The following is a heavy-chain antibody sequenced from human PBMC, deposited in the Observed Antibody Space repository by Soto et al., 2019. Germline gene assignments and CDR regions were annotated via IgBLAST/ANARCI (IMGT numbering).Heavy chain of an antibody. Sequence: QVQLQESGPGLVKPSQTLSLTCTVSGDSISTDDYYWNWIRQPPGKGLEWIGYIYYSGNTYYIPSLKSRVTISVDTSKNQISLKLNSVTAADTAVYYCARGIYSTSSFFDSWGQGTLVTVSS. CDR3: ARGIYSTSSFFDS. CDR1: GDSISTDDYY. CDR2: IYYSGNT. D-gene: IGHD6-6*01. J-gene: IGHJ4*02. V-gene: IGHV4-30-4*01.